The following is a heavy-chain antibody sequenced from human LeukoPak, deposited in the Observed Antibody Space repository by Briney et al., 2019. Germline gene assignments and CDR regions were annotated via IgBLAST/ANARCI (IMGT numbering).Heavy chain of an antibody. Sequence: ASVKVSCKASGGTFSSYAISWVRQAPGQGLEWMGGIIPIFGTANYAQKFQGRVTITADESTSTAYMELSRLRFDDTALYYCARSPHILTGENFDYWGQGTLVTVSS. CDR1: GGTFSSYA. J-gene: IGHJ4*02. V-gene: IGHV1-69*13. D-gene: IGHD3-9*01. CDR3: ARSPHILTGENFDY. CDR2: IIPIFGTA.